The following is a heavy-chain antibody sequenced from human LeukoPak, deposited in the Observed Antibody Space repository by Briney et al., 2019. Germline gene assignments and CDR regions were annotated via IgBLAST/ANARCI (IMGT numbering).Heavy chain of an antibody. CDR2: IYYSGST. V-gene: IGHV4-59*01. Sequence: PSETLSLTCTVSGGSISSYYWSWIRQPPGKGLEWIGYIYYSGSTNYNPSLKSRVTRSVDTSKNQFSLKLSSVTAADTAVYYCARSKPATVVTRDYWYFDLWGRGTLVTVSS. CDR3: ARSKPATVVTRDYWYFDL. J-gene: IGHJ2*01. D-gene: IGHD4-23*01. CDR1: GGSISSYY.